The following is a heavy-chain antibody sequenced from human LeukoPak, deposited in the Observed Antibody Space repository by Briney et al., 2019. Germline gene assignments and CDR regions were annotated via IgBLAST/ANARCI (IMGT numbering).Heavy chain of an antibody. CDR2: INHSGST. CDR1: GGSFSGYY. V-gene: IGHV4-34*01. J-gene: IGHJ5*02. D-gene: IGHD3-3*01. Sequence: PSETLSPTCAVYGGSFSGYYWTWIRQPPGKGLEWIGEINHSGSTNYNPSLKSRVTISVDTSKSQFSLKLSSVTAADTAIYFCARRGLRFLESVKYSWFDPWGQGTLVTVSS. CDR3: ARRGLRFLESVKYSWFDP.